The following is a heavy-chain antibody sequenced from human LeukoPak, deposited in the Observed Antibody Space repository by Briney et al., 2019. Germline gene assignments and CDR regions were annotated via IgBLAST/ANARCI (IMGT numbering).Heavy chain of an antibody. D-gene: IGHD1-26*01. CDR2: IYYSGST. J-gene: IGHJ5*02. CDR3: AREFRKGWDWFDP. Sequence: SETLSLTCTVSGGSISSSSYYWGWIRQPPGKGLEWIGYIYYSGSTNYNPSLKSRVTISVDTSKNQFSLKLSSVTAADTAVYYCAREFRKGWDWFDPWGQGTLVTVSS. V-gene: IGHV4-61*05. CDR1: GGSISSSSYY.